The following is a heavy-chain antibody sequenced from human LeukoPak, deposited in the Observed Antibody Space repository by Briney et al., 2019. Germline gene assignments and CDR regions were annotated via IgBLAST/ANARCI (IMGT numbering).Heavy chain of an antibody. Sequence: GGSLRLSCVASGFTFGTYSMNWVRQAPGGGLEWIAYIRSSGSPTYYADSVKGRFTISRDIAKNSLYLQMNSLRDEDTGVYYCVRDPDALDYWGQGTPVIVSS. V-gene: IGHV3-48*02. CDR2: IRSSGSPT. CDR3: VRDPDALDY. J-gene: IGHJ4*02. CDR1: GFTFGTYS.